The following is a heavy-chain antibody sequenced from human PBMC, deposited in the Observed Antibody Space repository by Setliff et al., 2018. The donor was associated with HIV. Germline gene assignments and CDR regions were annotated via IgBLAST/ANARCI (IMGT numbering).Heavy chain of an antibody. CDR2: IWYDASGE. CDR3: ARDLRGSNFGVSEY. V-gene: IGHV3-33*01. D-gene: IGHD1-26*01. Sequence: GGSLRLSCAASGFSFSTYGMYWVRQAPGKGLEWVAVIWYDASGEHYADSVKGRFTTSRDNSKNILYLQMNSLRAEDTAMYFCARDLRGSNFGVSEYWGQGTLVTVSS. CDR1: GFSFSTYG. J-gene: IGHJ4*02.